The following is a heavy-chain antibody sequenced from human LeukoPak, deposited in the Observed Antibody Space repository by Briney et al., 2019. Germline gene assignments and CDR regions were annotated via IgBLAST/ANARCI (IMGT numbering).Heavy chain of an antibody. J-gene: IGHJ2*01. Sequence: SLTXTXSXGSIXXXXXSWXXXXAXXGXEWXGRIYTSGSTNYNPSLKSRVTMSVDTSKNQFSLKLSSVTAADTAVYYCARSYSPXXWXFDLWGRGXXXXVSS. CDR3: ARSYSPXXWXFDL. D-gene: IGHD2-21*01. CDR2: IYTSGST. CDR1: XGSIXXXX. V-gene: IGHV4-4*07.